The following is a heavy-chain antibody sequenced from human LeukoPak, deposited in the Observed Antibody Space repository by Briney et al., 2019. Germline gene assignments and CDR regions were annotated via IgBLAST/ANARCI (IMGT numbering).Heavy chain of an antibody. V-gene: IGHV3-23*01. D-gene: IGHD3-22*01. J-gene: IGHJ4*02. CDR1: GFTFSSYA. CDR3: ASADGSGYRYY. CDR2: ISGSGGST. Sequence: GGSLRLSCAASGFTFSSYAMSWVRQGRGKGLEWVSAISGSGGSTYYADSVKGRFTISRDNSKNTLYLQMNSLRADDTAVYYCASADGSGYRYYWGQGTLVTVSS.